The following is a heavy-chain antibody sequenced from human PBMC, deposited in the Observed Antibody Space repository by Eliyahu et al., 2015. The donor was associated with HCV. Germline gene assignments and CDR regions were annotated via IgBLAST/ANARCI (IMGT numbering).Heavy chain of an antibody. Sequence: QVQLQESGPGLVKPSXTLSLTCTVXGXXIXXYYWSWIRQPPGKGXXWIGYIHYSGSTNYNPSLKXRVTMSVDMSKNQFSLNLTSVTAADTAIYYCASGGGGIAVTGTGGWFDPWGQGTLVTVSS. V-gene: IGHV4-59*01. CDR1: GXXIXXYY. CDR2: IHYSGST. CDR3: ASGGGGIAVTGTGGWFDP. J-gene: IGHJ5*02. D-gene: IGHD6-19*01.